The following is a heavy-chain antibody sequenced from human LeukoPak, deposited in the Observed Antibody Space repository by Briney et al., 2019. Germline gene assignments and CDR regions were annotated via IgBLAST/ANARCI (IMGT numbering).Heavy chain of an antibody. Sequence: SETLSLTCAVYGGSFSGYYWSWMRQPPGKGLEWIGEINHSGSTNYNPSLKSRVTISVDTSKNQFSLKLSSVTAADTAVYYCARRRGWLPFDYWGQGTLVTVSS. CDR3: ARRRGWLPFDY. CDR2: INHSGST. D-gene: IGHD6-19*01. CDR1: GGSFSGYY. J-gene: IGHJ4*02. V-gene: IGHV4-34*01.